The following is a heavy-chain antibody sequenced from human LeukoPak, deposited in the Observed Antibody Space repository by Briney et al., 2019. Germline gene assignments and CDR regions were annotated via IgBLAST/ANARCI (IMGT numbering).Heavy chain of an antibody. V-gene: IGHV4-34*01. CDR3: ARGSGYSYGSYYYYYMDV. CDR2: INHSRST. Sequence: SETLSLTCAVYGGSFSGYYWSWIRQPPGKGLEWIGEINHSRSTDYNPSLKSRVTISVDTSKNQFSLKLSSVTAADTAVYYCARGSGYSYGSYYYYYMDVWGEGTTVTVSS. J-gene: IGHJ6*03. D-gene: IGHD5-18*01. CDR1: GGSFSGYY.